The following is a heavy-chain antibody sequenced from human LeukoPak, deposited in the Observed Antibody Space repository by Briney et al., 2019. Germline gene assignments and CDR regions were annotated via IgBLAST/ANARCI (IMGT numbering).Heavy chain of an antibody. V-gene: IGHV1-2*02. D-gene: IGHD4-11*01. CDR3: ARDISSSNFNWFAP. J-gene: IGHJ5*02. CDR1: EYTFTGYY. CDR2: INPNSGGT. Sequence: ASVKVSCKASEYTFTGYYMHWVRQAPGQGLEWMGWINPNSGGTNYAQKFQGRVTMTRDTSISTAYMELSRLRSDDTAVYYCARDISSSNFNWFAPWGQGTLVTVSS.